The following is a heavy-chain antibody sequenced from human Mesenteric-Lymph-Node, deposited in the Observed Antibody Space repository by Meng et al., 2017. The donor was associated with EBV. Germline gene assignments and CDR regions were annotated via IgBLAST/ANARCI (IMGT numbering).Heavy chain of an antibody. CDR1: GGSFGGYF. V-gene: IGHV4-34*01. D-gene: IGHD3-10*01. CDR3: VRCGAVTLVQGGPDH. Sequence: QVQHQQWGAGLLPPSETLSLTSGFCGGSFGGYFWSWIRQPPGKGLEWIGEINRVGSTNYNPSLKSRLTMSVDTSKNHFSLKLTSVTAADTAVYYCVRCGAVTLVQGGPDHWGQGTLVTVSS. J-gene: IGHJ4*02. CDR2: INRVGST.